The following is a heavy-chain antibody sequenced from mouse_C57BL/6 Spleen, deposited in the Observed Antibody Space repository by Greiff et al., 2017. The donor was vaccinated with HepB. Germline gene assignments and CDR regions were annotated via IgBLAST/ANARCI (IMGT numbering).Heavy chain of an antibody. V-gene: IGHV1-82*01. CDR3: ARSGITTVVATRYYAMDY. J-gene: IGHJ4*01. CDR1: GYAFSSSW. Sequence: VKLVESGPELVKPGASVKISCKASGYAFSSSWMNWVKQRPGKGLEWIGRIYPGDGDTNYNGKFKGKATLTADKSSSTAYMQLSSLTSEDSAVYFCARSGITTVVATRYYAMDYWGQGTSVTVSS. CDR2: IYPGDGDT. D-gene: IGHD1-1*01.